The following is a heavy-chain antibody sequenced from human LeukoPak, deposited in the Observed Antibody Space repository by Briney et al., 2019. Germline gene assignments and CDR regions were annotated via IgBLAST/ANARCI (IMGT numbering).Heavy chain of an antibody. Sequence: PGRSLRLSCAASGFTFSSYGMHWVRQAPGKGLEWVANIKQDGSEKYYVDSVKGRFTISRDNAKNSLYLQMNSLRAEDTAVYYCARVGSGYYGPGSYYNFDYWGQGTLVTVSS. CDR2: IKQDGSEK. CDR3: ARVGSGYYGPGSYYNFDY. V-gene: IGHV3-7*01. J-gene: IGHJ4*02. D-gene: IGHD3-10*01. CDR1: GFTFSSYG.